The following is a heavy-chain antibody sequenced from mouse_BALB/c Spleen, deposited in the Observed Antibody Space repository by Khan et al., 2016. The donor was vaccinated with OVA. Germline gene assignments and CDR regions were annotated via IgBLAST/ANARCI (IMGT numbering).Heavy chain of an antibody. CDR2: ISYSDVT. V-gene: IGHV3-2*02. CDR3: ARGNYYGHYFDY. J-gene: IGHJ2*01. Sequence: EVQLQESGPGLVKPSQSLSLTCTVTGYSITSGYAWNWIRQFPGNKLEWMGYISYSDVTNYNPSLKSRISITRDTSKNEFFLQLNSVTTEDTATYYGARGNYYGHYFDYWGQGTTLTVSS. CDR1: GYSITSGYA. D-gene: IGHD1-1*01.